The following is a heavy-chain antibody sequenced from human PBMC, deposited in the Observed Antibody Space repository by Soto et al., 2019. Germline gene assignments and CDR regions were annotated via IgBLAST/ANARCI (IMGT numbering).Heavy chain of an antibody. J-gene: IGHJ4*02. V-gene: IGHV3-23*01. D-gene: IGHD5-12*01. CDR1: GFTFSSYA. Sequence: GGSLRLSCAASGFTFSSYAMSWVRQAPGKGLEWVSAISGSGGSTYYADSVKGRFTISRDNSKNTLYLQMNSLRAEDTAVYYCAKGLGGENTKSEMATIAGGSPVDYWGQGTLVTVSS. CDR2: ISGSGGST. CDR3: AKGLGGENTKSEMATIAGGSPVDY.